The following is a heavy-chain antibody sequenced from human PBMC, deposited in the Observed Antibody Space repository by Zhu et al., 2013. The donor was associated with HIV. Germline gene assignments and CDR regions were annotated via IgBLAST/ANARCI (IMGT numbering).Heavy chain of an antibody. CDR2: INAGNGYT. V-gene: IGHV1-3*01. D-gene: IGHD2-15*01. CDR1: GYSFTNYA. CDR3: AREPYGGNEFDY. Sequence: QVQLVQSGAEVKKPGASVKVSCKASGYSFTNYAIHWVRQAPGQRLECMGWINAGNGYTKSSQEFQGRVTITRDTSASTVYMELSSLRSEDTAVYYCAREPYGGNEFDYWGQGTLVTVSS. J-gene: IGHJ4*02.